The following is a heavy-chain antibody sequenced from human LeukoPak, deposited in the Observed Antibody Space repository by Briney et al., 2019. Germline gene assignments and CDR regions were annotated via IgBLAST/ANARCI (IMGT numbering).Heavy chain of an antibody. CDR3: ARGMVGATYAFDI. Sequence: PSETLSLTCSVSGYSISSGYYWDWIRQPPGKGLEWIASIYHSGKSYYNPSLESRVTISVDTSKNQFSLKLSSVTAADTAVYYCARGMVGATYAFDIWGQGTMVTVSS. D-gene: IGHD1-26*01. CDR2: IYHSGKS. V-gene: IGHV4-38-2*02. J-gene: IGHJ3*02. CDR1: GYSISSGYY.